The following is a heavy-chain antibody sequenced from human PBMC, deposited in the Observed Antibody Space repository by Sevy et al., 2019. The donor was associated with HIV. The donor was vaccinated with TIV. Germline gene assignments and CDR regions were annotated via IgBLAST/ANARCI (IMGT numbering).Heavy chain of an antibody. V-gene: IGHV4-61*01. J-gene: IGHJ5*02. Sequence: SETLSLTCTVSGGSVSSNSYYWTWIRQPPGKGLEWIGYIHYSGSTNYNPSLKGRVTISVDTSENQFSLKLSSVTAADTAVYFCARVVTPPTMPVYYLDPWGQGTLVTVSS. CDR1: GGSVSSNSYY. D-gene: IGHD2-2*01. CDR3: ARVVTPPTMPVYYLDP. CDR2: IHYSGST.